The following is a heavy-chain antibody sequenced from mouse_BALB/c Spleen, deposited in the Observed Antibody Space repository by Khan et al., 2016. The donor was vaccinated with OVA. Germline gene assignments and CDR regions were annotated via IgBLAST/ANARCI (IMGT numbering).Heavy chain of an antibody. CDR1: GYSITSGYF. J-gene: IGHJ3*01. V-gene: IGHV3-6*02. D-gene: IGHD3-1*01. CDR2: IRYDGNS. CDR3: ARGGSSGPAWFTY. Sequence: EVQLVESGPGLVKPSQSLSLTCSVTGYSITSGYFWNWIRQFPGNNLEWMGYIRYDGNSDYNPSLKNRISITRDTSKNQFFLKLNSVTPEDTATYDCARGGSSGPAWFTYWGQGTLVTVSA.